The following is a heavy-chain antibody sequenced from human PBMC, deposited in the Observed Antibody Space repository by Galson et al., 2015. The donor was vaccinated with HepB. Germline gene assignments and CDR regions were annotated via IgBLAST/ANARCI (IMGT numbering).Heavy chain of an antibody. CDR2: IYHSGST. V-gene: IGHV4-34*01. CDR3: ARIGRRWLQSSVGY. Sequence: TLSLTCAVYGGSFSGSYWSWIRQPPGKGLEWGGEIYHSGSTNYNPSLKSRVTISVNTSKNQFSLKLSSVTAADTAVYYCARIGRRWLQSSVGYWSRGTLVTVSS. D-gene: IGHD5-24*01. J-gene: IGHJ4*02. CDR1: GGSFSGSY.